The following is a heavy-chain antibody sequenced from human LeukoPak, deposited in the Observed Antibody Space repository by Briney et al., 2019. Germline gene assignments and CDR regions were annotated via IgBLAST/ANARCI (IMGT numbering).Heavy chain of an antibody. Sequence: ASVTVSCKASGYTFSSYYMHWVRQAPGQGLGWMGLINPSGGSTSYAQKFQGRVTMTRDMSTSTDYMELSSLRSEDTAVYYCARDNSVEDTAWWFGPWGQGTLVTVSS. CDR1: GYTFSSYY. J-gene: IGHJ5*02. CDR3: ARDNSVEDTAWWFGP. CDR2: INPSGGST. V-gene: IGHV1-46*01. D-gene: IGHD4-23*01.